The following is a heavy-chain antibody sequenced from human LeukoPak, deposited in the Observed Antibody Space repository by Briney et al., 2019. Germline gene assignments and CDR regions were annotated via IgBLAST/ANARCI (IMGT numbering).Heavy chain of an antibody. CDR3: AREGGSSGWFGLFIDY. V-gene: IGHV3-48*03. CDR1: GFTFSSYE. Sequence: PGGSLRLSCAASGFTFSSYEMNWVRQAPGKGLEWVSYISSSGSTIYYADSVKGRFTISRDNAKNSLYLQMNSLRAEDTAVYYCAREGGSSGWFGLFIDYWGQGTLVTVSP. CDR2: ISSSGSTI. D-gene: IGHD6-19*01. J-gene: IGHJ4*02.